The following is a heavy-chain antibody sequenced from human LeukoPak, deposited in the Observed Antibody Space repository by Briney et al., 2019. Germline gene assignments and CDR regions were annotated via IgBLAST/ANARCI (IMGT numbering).Heavy chain of an antibody. V-gene: IGHV1-18*01. CDR1: GYTFTSYG. D-gene: IGHD1-14*01. Sequence: GASVKVSCKASGYTFTSYGISWLRQAPGQGLEWMGWISAYNGNTNYAQKVQGRVTMTTDTSTSTAYMELKSLRSDDTAVYYCAREETHHVYYGMDVWGQGTTVTVSS. CDR2: ISAYNGNT. J-gene: IGHJ6*02. CDR3: AREETHHVYYGMDV.